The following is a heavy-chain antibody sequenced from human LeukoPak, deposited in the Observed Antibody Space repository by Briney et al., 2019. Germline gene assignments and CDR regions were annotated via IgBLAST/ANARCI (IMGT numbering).Heavy chain of an antibody. D-gene: IGHD3-22*01. V-gene: IGHV1-18*01. CDR3: ARESPRSGYYYGDDAFDI. CDR2: IRTYNGNT. Sequence: ASVEVSCKASGYTFTSYGINWVRQAPGQGLEWMGWIRTYNGNTNYAQKLQGRVTMTTDTSTRTAYMELRSLRSDDTAVYYCARESPRSGYYYGDDAFDIWGQGTMVTVSS. J-gene: IGHJ3*02. CDR1: GYTFTSYG.